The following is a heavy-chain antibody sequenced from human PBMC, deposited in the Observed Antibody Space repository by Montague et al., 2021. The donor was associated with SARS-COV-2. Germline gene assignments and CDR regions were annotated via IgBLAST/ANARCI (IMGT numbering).Heavy chain of an antibody. Sequence: SLRLSCAASGFTFSDYYMSWIRQAPGKGLEWLSYIAISGTTIYYADSVKARVTISRDDAENSLYLQMNSLRAEDTALYYCARGRGSYYAPYYYYAMNAWGKGTTVTVSS. V-gene: IGHV3-11*01. D-gene: IGHD3-10*01. CDR3: ARGRGSYYAPYYYYAMNA. CDR1: GFTFSDYY. CDR2: IAISGTTI. J-gene: IGHJ6*04.